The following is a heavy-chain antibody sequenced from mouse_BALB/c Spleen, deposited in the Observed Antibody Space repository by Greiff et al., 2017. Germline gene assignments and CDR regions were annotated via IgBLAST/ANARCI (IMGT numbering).Heavy chain of an antibody. D-gene: IGHD2-10*02. CDR3: AREYGNSLYAMDY. CDR1: GFSLTGYG. CDR2: IWGDGST. J-gene: IGHJ4*01. V-gene: IGHV2-6-7*01. Sequence: VKLVESGPGLVAPSQSLSITCTVSGFSLTGYGVNWVRQPPGKGLEWLGMIWGDGSTDYNSALKSRLSISKDNSKSQVFLKMNSLQTDDTARYYCAREYGNSLYAMDYWGQGTSVTVSS.